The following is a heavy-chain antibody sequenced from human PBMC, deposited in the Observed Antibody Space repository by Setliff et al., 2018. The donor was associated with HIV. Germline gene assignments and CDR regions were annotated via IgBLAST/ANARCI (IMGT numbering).Heavy chain of an antibody. J-gene: IGHJ5*02. Sequence: SETLSLTCTVSGGSISISDWSWIRQPPGKGLEWIGCIYTSGNTNYDPSLKSRVTISVDTSKNQFSLKLASVTAADTAVYFCARRSDWFDPWGQGTLVTVSS. CDR2: IYTSGNT. V-gene: IGHV4-4*09. CDR3: ARRSDWFDP. CDR1: GGSISISD.